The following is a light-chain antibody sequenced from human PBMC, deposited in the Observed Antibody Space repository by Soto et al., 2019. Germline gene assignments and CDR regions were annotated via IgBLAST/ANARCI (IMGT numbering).Light chain of an antibody. CDR2: DAS. CDR3: QQRSDWPIT. CDR1: QSVSSS. Sequence: EIVLTQSPGTLSLSPGERATLSCRASQSVSSSLAWYQQKPGQAPRLLIYDASNRATGIPARFSGSGSGTDFTLTISSLEPEDCALYYCQQRSDWPITFGQGTRLEIK. V-gene: IGKV3-11*01. J-gene: IGKJ5*01.